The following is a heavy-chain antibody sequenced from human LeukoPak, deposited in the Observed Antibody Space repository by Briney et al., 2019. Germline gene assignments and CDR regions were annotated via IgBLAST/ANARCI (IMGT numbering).Heavy chain of an antibody. Sequence: PGGSLRLSCSASGFTFSGYAVHWVGQAPGKGLEYVSAISSNGGSTHYAGSVKGRFTISRDNSKNTLYLQMSSLRTEDTAVYYCVKAHGYSIVWYVRGFDYWGLGTLVTVSS. D-gene: IGHD6-19*01. J-gene: IGHJ4*02. CDR1: GFTFSGYA. CDR3: VKAHGYSIVWYVRGFDY. V-gene: IGHV3-64D*09. CDR2: ISSNGGST.